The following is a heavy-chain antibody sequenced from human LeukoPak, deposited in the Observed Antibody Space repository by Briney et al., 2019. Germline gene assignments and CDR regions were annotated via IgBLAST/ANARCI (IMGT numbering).Heavy chain of an antibody. CDR3: ARDPGGDTAMVDYFDY. J-gene: IGHJ4*02. D-gene: IGHD5-18*01. V-gene: IGHV3-30-3*01. CDR2: ISYDGSNK. Sequence: PGGSLRLSCAASGFTFSSYAMHWVRQAPGKGLEWVAVISYDGSNKYYADSVKGRFTISRDNPKNTLYLQMNSLRAEDTAVYYCARDPGGDTAMVDYFDYWGQGTLVTVSS. CDR1: GFTFSSYA.